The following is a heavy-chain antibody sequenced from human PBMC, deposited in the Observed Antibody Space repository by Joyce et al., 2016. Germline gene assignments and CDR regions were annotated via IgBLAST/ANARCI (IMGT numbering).Heavy chain of an antibody. CDR2: IYYSRSP. J-gene: IGHJ4*02. V-gene: IGHV4-39*07. D-gene: IGHD4-23*01. Sequence: QLQLQESGPGLVKPSETLSLTCTVSGGSISSTSYYWGWIRQPPGKGLEWIGSIYYSRSPYDNPSLRSRVTILGDTSKNQFSLKVSSVTAADTAVYYCARGMGSVVTPSAVDYWGRGTLVTVSS. CDR3: ARGMGSVVTPSAVDY. CDR1: GGSISSTSYY.